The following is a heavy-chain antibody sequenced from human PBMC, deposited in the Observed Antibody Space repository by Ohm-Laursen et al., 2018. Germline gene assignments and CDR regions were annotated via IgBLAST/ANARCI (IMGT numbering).Heavy chain of an antibody. CDR3: ARGRGQATMIVPWGY. Sequence: SETLSLTCAVYGGSYSGYYWSWIRQPPGKGLEWIGEINHSGSTNYNPSLKSRVPISVDTSKNQFSLKLSSVTAADTAVYYCARGRGQATMIVPWGYWGQGTLVTVSS. J-gene: IGHJ4*02. CDR2: INHSGST. CDR1: GGSYSGYY. V-gene: IGHV4-34*01. D-gene: IGHD3-22*01.